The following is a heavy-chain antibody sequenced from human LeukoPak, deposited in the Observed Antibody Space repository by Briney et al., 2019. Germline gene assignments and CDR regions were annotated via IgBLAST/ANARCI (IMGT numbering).Heavy chain of an antibody. Sequence: GGSLRLSCAASGFTFSSYAMGWVRQAPGKGLEWVSAISGNGGRTYSADSVQGRFTISRDNSKNTVYLQMDNLRAEDSAMYYCAKAHSISWPYAFDSWGQGTLVTVSS. CDR1: GFTFSSYA. J-gene: IGHJ4*02. CDR2: ISGNGGRT. D-gene: IGHD6-13*01. CDR3: AKAHSISWPYAFDS. V-gene: IGHV3-23*01.